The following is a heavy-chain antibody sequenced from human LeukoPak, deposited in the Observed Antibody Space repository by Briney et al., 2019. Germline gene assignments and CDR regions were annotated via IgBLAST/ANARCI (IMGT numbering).Heavy chain of an antibody. D-gene: IGHD3-10*01. CDR1: GGSIGIYY. V-gene: IGHV4-4*07. Sequence: SETLSLTCTVSGGSIGIYYWNWIRQPAGRGLEWIGRIFTSGIANYNPSLKSRVTMPVDTSKNQFSLNLSSVTAADTAVYYCAREISGTYYNPLGYMDVWGKGTTVTVSS. J-gene: IGHJ6*03. CDR2: IFTSGIA. CDR3: AREISGTYYNPLGYMDV.